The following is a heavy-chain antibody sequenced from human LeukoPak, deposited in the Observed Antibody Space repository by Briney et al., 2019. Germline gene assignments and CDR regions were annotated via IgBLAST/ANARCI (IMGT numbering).Heavy chain of an antibody. V-gene: IGHV3-33*01. D-gene: IGHD4-17*01. CDR1: GFTFSSYG. Sequence: GGSLRLSCAASGFTFSSYGMHWVRQAPGKGLEWVAVIWYDGSNKYYADSVKGRFTISRDNSKNTLYLQMNSLRAEDTAVYYCARDPDYGDYENWFDPWGQGTLVTVSS. CDR3: ARDPDYGDYENWFDP. CDR2: IWYDGSNK. J-gene: IGHJ5*02.